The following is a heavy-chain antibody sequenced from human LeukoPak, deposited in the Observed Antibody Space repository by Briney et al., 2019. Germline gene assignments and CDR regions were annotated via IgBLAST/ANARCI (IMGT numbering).Heavy chain of an antibody. CDR3: ARYESGSYYSAFDI. Sequence: SETLSLTCTVSGGSISSGGYYWSWIRQPPGKGLEWIGYIYHSGSTYYNPSLKSRVTISVDRSKNQFSLKLSSVTAADTAVYYCARYESGSYYSAFDIWGQGTMVTVSS. CDR2: IYHSGST. V-gene: IGHV4-30-2*01. J-gene: IGHJ3*02. D-gene: IGHD1-26*01. CDR1: GGSISSGGYY.